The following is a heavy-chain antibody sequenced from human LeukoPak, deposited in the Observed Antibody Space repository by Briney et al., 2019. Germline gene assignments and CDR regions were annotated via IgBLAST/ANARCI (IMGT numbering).Heavy chain of an antibody. CDR1: GFTLSGSA. J-gene: IGHJ4*02. D-gene: IGHD2-2*01. CDR2: IRSKANNYAT. V-gene: IGHV3-73*01. Sequence: GGSLRLSCAASGFTLSGSAMHWVRQASGKGLEWVGRIRSKANNYATAYAASVKGRFTISRDDSKNTAYLQMNSLKTEDTAVYYCSSGGYCSSTSCYGENWGQGTLVTVSS. CDR3: SSGGYCSSTSCYGEN.